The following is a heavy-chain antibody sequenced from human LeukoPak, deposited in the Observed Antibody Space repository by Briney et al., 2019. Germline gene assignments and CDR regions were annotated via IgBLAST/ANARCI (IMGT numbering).Heavy chain of an antibody. V-gene: IGHV3-11*04. D-gene: IGHD3-3*01. CDR1: GFTFSDYY. CDR2: ISSSGSTI. Sequence: GSLRLSCAASGFTFSDYYMSWIRQAPGEGLEWVSYISSSGSTIYYADSVKGRFTISRDNAKNSLYLQMNSLRAEDTAVYYCAREGVTIFGVVTPNWFDPWGQGTLVTVSS. J-gene: IGHJ5*02. CDR3: AREGVTIFGVVTPNWFDP.